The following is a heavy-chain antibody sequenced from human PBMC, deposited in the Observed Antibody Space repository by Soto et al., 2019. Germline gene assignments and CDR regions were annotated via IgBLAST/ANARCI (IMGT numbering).Heavy chain of an antibody. CDR2: IIQSGET. V-gene: IGHV3-23*01. CDR3: VKDLPRNTMIYLYFQH. Sequence: GGSLGLSCAASGFTFRTYTMSWVRQAPGEGLEWVSGIIQSGETFYADSVKGRFTISRDNSNNMLYLQIHSLRADDTAVYYCVKDLPRNTMIYLYFQHWGQGTLVTVSS. J-gene: IGHJ1*01. CDR1: GFTFRTYT. D-gene: IGHD3-22*01.